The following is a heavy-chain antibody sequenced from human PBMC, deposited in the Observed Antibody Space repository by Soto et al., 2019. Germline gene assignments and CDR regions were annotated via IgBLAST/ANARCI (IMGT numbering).Heavy chain of an antibody. D-gene: IGHD6-19*01. V-gene: IGHV1-2*02. CDR3: ARVSSSGWYRFDY. Sequence: GASVKVSCKASGYTFTGYYMHWVRQALGQGLEWMGWINPNSGGTNYAQKFQGRVTMTRDTSISTAYMELSRLRSDDTAVYYCARVSSSGWYRFDYWGQGTQVTVSS. CDR1: GYTFTGYY. CDR2: INPNSGGT. J-gene: IGHJ4*02.